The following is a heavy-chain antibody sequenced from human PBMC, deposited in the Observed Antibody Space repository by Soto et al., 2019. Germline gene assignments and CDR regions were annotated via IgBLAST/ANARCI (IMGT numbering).Heavy chain of an antibody. V-gene: IGHV1-46*01. J-gene: IGHJ4*02. CDR2: INPNGGSS. CDR1: GYTFSNYY. CDR3: ARNLRYYDILAGLDY. D-gene: IGHD3-9*01. Sequence: VASVKVSCKAPGYTFSNYYVHWVRQAPGQGLEWMGLINPNGGSSTYAQKFQGRVTMTRDTSTTTVYMELSSLRSEDSAVYYCARNLRYYDILAGLDYWGQGTLVTVSS.